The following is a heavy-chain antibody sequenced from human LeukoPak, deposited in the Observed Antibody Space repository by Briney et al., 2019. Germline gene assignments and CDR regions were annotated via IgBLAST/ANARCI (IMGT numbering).Heavy chain of an antibody. Sequence: GGALQISCQGSGSRFPRYWIGWGRQLPGKGLEGRGIIYPGDYDTRYRPSFQGQVTISADKSISTAYLQWSSLKASDTAMYYCARQLYYDFWSGGSYYYYMDVWGKGTTVTVSS. J-gene: IGHJ6*03. V-gene: IGHV5-51*01. D-gene: IGHD3-3*01. CDR3: ARQLYYDFWSGGSYYYYMDV. CDR2: IYPGDYDT. CDR1: GSRFPRYW.